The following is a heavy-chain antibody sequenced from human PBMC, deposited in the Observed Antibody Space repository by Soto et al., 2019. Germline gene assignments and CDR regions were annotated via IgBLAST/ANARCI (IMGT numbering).Heavy chain of an antibody. V-gene: IGHV1-2*06. J-gene: IGHJ5*02. CDR1: GYTFTGYF. CDR3: ANLPPTPDCFDP. D-gene: IGHD2-15*01. Sequence: QVQLVQSGAEVKKPGTSVKVSCKASGYTFTGYFIHWLRHAPGQGLEWMGRINPNSGATNYARKLQDRITMNRDTSINTADMELSSRRSDDTAIYYCANLPPTPDCFDPWGQGTLVTVSS. CDR2: INPNSGAT.